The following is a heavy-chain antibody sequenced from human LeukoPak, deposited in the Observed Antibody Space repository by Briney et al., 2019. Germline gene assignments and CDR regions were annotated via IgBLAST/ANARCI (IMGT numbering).Heavy chain of an antibody. Sequence: ASVKVSCKASGYTFTSYDINWVRQATGQGLEWMGWMNPNSGNTGYAQKFQGRVTMTRNTSISTAYMELSSLRSEDTAVYYCARDSGTTYYYYMDVWGKGTTVTVSS. D-gene: IGHD1-26*01. CDR2: MNPNSGNT. CDR3: ARDSGTTYYYYMDV. J-gene: IGHJ6*03. V-gene: IGHV1-8*01. CDR1: GYTFTSYD.